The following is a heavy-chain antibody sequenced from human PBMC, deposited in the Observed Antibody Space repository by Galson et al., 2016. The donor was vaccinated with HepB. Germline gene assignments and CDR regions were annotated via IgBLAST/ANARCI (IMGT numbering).Heavy chain of an antibody. V-gene: IGHV4-4*02. CDR3: ARGTGIGDY. Sequence: SETLSLTCAVSGGSISNNWWTWVRQPSGMGLEWIGEIYHTGSTNYNPSLESRVTISVDKSKNQFSLRLTSVTAADTAVYYCARGTGIGDYWGQGILVTVSS. CDR1: GGSISNNW. J-gene: IGHJ4*02. CDR2: IYHTGST. D-gene: IGHD6-13*01.